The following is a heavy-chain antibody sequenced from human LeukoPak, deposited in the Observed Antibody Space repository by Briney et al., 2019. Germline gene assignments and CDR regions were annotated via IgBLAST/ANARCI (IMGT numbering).Heavy chain of an antibody. CDR2: ISYDGSSK. V-gene: IGHV3-30*04. J-gene: IGHJ6*03. CDR3: ARLEEDSSSWYPSYYYYYYMDV. D-gene: IGHD6-13*01. CDR1: GFTFSTYA. Sequence: PGGSLRLSCAASGFTFSTYAMHWVRQAPGKGLEWVAVISYDGSSKYYADSVKGRFTISRDNSKNTLYLQMDSLRAEDTAVYYCARLEEDSSSWYPSYYYYYYMDVWGKGTTVTVSS.